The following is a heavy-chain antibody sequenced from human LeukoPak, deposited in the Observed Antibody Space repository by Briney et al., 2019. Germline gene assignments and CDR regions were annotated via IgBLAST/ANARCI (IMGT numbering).Heavy chain of an antibody. CDR3: AKSRSGSANWALQIFDN. J-gene: IGHJ4*02. D-gene: IGHD1-1*01. V-gene: IGHV3-30-3*02. CDR1: GLTFSSYA. Sequence: PGRSLRLSCAASGLTFSSYAMHWVRQAPGKGLEWVAVISYDGSNKYYADSVKGRFTISRDNSKNTLYLQMNSLRAEDTAVYFCAKSRSGSANWALQIFDNWGQGTLVTVSS. CDR2: ISYDGSNK.